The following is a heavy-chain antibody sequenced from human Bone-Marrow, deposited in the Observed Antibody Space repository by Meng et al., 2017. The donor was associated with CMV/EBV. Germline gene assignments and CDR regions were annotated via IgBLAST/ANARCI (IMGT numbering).Heavy chain of an antibody. CDR2: ISSSSSYI. CDR3: ARAGDGYSYGYRETDAFDI. D-gene: IGHD5-18*01. CDR1: GFTFSSYS. Sequence: GESLKISCAASGFTFSSYSMNWVRQAPGKGLEWVSSISSSSSYIYYADSVKGRFTISRDNAKNSLYLQMNSLRAEDTAVYYCARAGDGYSYGYRETDAFDIWGQGPRVTGSS. V-gene: IGHV3-21*01. J-gene: IGHJ3*02.